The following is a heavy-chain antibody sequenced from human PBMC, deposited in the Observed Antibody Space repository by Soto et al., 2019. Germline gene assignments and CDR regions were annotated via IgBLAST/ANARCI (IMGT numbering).Heavy chain of an antibody. CDR1: GFTFSIYA. J-gene: IGHJ4*02. Sequence: QVQLVESGRGVVQPGRSLRLSCAASGFTFSIYAMHWVRQTPGTGLECVAIMSYDGSNKYYADSVKGRFTISRDNSKNTLYLQMNSLRAEDTAVYYCARDQTGITTAGGGRIDYWGQGTLVTVSS. D-gene: IGHD6-13*01. CDR3: ARDQTGITTAGGGRIDY. V-gene: IGHV3-30-3*01. CDR2: MSYDGSNK.